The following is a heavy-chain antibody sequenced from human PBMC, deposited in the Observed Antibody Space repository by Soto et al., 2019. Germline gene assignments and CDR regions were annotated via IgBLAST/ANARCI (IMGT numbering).Heavy chain of an antibody. D-gene: IGHD2-15*01. J-gene: IGHJ6*02. Sequence: QVQVVQSGAEVKKPGSSVKVSCKVSGGIFTNNAISWVRQAPGQGLEWLGGVIPLFDTAYYAQIFRGRLRISADGATTPASMALSGLTSADTAVYLCSTGGNNESYHFYHGMAVWGQGTTVTVS. V-gene: IGHV1-69*01. CDR1: GGIFTNNA. CDR2: VIPLFDTA. CDR3: STGGNNESYHFYHGMAV.